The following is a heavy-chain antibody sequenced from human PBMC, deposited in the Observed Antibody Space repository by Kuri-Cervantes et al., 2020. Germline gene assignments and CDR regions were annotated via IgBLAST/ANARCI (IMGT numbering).Heavy chain of an antibody. V-gene: IGHV3-23*01. J-gene: IGHJ4*02. CDR2: ISGSGGST. CDR3: AKAQDIVATIIDY. Sequence: GESLKISCAVSGFSFSSYAMNWVRQAPGKGLEWVSAISGSGGSTYYADSVKGRFTISRDNSKNTLYLQMNSLRAEDTAVYYCAKAQDIVATIIDYWGQGTLVTVSS. CDR1: GFSFSSYA. D-gene: IGHD5-12*01.